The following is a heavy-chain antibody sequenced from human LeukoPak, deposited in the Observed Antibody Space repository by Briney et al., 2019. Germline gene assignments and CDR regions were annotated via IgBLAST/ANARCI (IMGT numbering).Heavy chain of an antibody. V-gene: IGHV4-61*02. CDR2: IYTSGST. CDR3: AGEYYDSSGYTFDY. J-gene: IGHJ4*02. CDR1: GGSISSGSYY. D-gene: IGHD3-22*01. Sequence: SQTLSLTCTVSGGSISSGSYYWSWIRQPAGKGLEWIGRIYTSGSTNYSPSLKSRVAISVDTSKNQFSLKLSSATAADTAVYYCAGEYYDSSGYTFDYWGQGTLVTVSS.